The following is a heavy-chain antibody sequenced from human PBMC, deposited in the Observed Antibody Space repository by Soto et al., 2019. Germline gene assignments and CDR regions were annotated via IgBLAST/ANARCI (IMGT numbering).Heavy chain of an antibody. D-gene: IGHD3-3*01. J-gene: IGHJ4*02. V-gene: IGHV4-59*01. Sequence: QVQLQESGPGLVKPSETLSLTCTVSGDSINDYYWTWIRQPPGAGLEWIGYIHYSGLINYNPSLKSRVTISMDTSKNQFFLKLSSMAAADTAVYYCARRWSGIDFWGQGTLVTVSS. CDR3: ARRWSGIDF. CDR1: GDSINDYY. CDR2: IHYSGLI.